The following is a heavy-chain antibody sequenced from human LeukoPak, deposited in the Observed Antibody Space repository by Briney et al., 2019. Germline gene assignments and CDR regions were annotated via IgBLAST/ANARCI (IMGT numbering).Heavy chain of an antibody. CDR2: MNPNSGNT. Sequence: SVKVSCKASGYTFTSYDINWVRQATGQGLEWMGWMNPNSGNTGYAQKFQGRVTITRNTSISTAYMELSSLRSEDTAVYYCGRVLGPPLRYYYYMDVWRKRTAVTVSS. J-gene: IGHJ6*03. CDR3: GRVLGPPLRYYYYMDV. CDR1: GYTFTSYD. V-gene: IGHV1-8*03.